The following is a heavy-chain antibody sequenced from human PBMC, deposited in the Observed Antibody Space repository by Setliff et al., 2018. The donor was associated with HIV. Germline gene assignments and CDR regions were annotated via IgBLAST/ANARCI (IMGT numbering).Heavy chain of an antibody. V-gene: IGHV7-4-1*02. Sequence: GASVKVSCKASGYTFTSYAMNWVRQAPGQVLEWMGWINTNTGNPTYAQGFTGRFAFSLDTSVSTAYLQISSLKAEDTAVYYCAREVVVAGGHYYKMDVWGKGTTVTVSS. D-gene: IGHD2-15*01. CDR3: AREVVVAGGHYYKMDV. J-gene: IGHJ6*03. CDR2: INTNTGNP. CDR1: GYTFTSYA.